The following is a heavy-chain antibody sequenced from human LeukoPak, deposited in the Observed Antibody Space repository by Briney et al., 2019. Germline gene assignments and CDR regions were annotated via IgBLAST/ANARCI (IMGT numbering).Heavy chain of an antibody. D-gene: IGHD6-13*01. V-gene: IGHV3-23*01. CDR2: ISGSGGST. Sequence: GGSLRLSCAASGFTFSSYAMSWVRQAPGKGLERVSAISGSGGSTFYADSVKGRFTISRDNSKNTLYLQMNSLRVEDTSVYYCAKESIVAAGNVNYFDYWGQGTLVTVSS. J-gene: IGHJ4*02. CDR1: GFTFSSYA. CDR3: AKESIVAAGNVNYFDY.